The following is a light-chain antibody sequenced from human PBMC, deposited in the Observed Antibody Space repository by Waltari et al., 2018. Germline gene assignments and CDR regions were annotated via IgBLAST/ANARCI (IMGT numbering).Light chain of an antibody. CDR1: SSDVAGYNY. V-gene: IGLV2-14*01. CDR3: SSYTSSSTRV. J-gene: IGLJ3*02. CDR2: DVS. Sequence: QSALTQPASVSGSPGQSITISCTVTSSDVAGYNYVSWYQQHPGKAPKLMIYDVSNRPSGVSNRFSGSKSGNTASLTISGLQAEDEADYYCSSYTSSSTRVFGGGTKLTVL.